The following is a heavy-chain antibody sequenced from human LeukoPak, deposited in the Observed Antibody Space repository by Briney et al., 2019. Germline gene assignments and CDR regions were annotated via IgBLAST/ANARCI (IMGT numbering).Heavy chain of an antibody. V-gene: IGHV1-18*01. CDR1: GYTFTSYG. CDR3: ARDLIDVLLWFGEPNWFDP. J-gene: IGHJ5*02. Sequence: ASVKVSCKASGYTFTSYGISWVRQAPGQGLEWMGWISAYNGNTNYAQKLQGRVTMTTDTSTSTAYMELRSLRSDDTAVYYCARDLIDVLLWFGEPNWFDPWGQGTLVTVSS. D-gene: IGHD3-10*01. CDR2: ISAYNGNT.